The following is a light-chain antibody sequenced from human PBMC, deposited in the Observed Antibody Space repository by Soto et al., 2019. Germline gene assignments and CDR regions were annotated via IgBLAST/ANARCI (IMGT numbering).Light chain of an antibody. CDR1: QSISSY. V-gene: IGKV1-39*01. Sequence: DIQMTQSPSSLSASVGDRVTITCRASQSISSYLNWYQQKPGKAPKLLIYAASSLQSGVPSRFSCSGSATDFTLTISSLQPEDFATYYCQQSYSTPWTFGQGTKVEIK. CDR2: AAS. CDR3: QQSYSTPWT. J-gene: IGKJ1*01.